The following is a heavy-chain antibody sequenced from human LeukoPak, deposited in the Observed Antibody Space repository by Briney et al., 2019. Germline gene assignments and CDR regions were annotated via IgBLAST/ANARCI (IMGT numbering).Heavy chain of an antibody. J-gene: IGHJ4*02. CDR2: IYTSGST. V-gene: IGHV4-4*07. CDR1: GGSISSYY. Sequence: PSETLSLTCTVSGGSISSYYWSWIRQPAGKGLEWIGRIYTSGSTNYNPSLKSRVTMSVDTSKNQFSLKLSSVTAADTAVYYCARELAVAGSSYFDYWGQGTLVTVSS. D-gene: IGHD6-19*01. CDR3: ARELAVAGSSYFDY.